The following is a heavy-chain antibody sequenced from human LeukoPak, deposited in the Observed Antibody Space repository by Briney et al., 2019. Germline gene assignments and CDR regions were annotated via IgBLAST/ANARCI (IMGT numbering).Heavy chain of an antibody. CDR3: AKADSARGVTLKTTIDY. Sequence: PGGSLRLSCAASGFTFSSYAMSWVRQARGKGLEWVSVISGSGGSKYYADSEKGRFTISRDNSKNTLYLQMNSLRGEDTAVYYCAKADSARGVTLKTTIDYWGQGTLVTVSS. CDR1: GFTFSSYA. D-gene: IGHD1-14*01. CDR2: ISGSGGSK. V-gene: IGHV3-23*01. J-gene: IGHJ4*02.